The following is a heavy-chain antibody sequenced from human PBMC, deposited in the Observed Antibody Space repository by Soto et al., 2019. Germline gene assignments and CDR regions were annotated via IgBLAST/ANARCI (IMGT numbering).Heavy chain of an antibody. CDR2: IYPGDSDT. D-gene: IGHD1-26*01. Sequence: PGESLKISCKGSGYSFTSYWVGWVRQMPGKGLEWMGIIYPGDSDTRYSPSFQGQVTISADKSISTAYLQWSSLKASDTAMYYCARHPRELPSDLNWFDPWGQGTLVTVSS. CDR3: ARHPRELPSDLNWFDP. CDR1: GYSFTSYW. J-gene: IGHJ5*02. V-gene: IGHV5-51*01.